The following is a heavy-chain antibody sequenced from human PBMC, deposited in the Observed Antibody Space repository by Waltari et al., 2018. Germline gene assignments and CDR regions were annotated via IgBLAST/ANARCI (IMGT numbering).Heavy chain of an antibody. V-gene: IGHV1-69*04. D-gene: IGHD2-21*02. CDR1: GGTFSSYP. Sequence: QVQLVQSGAEVKKPGSSVKVSCKASGGTFSSYPLSWVRPAPGQGLEWMGRIIPILGIANYAQKFQGRVTITADKSTSTAYMELSSLRSEDTAVYYCAREPEHIVVVTAIQREDYWGQGTLVTVSS. J-gene: IGHJ4*02. CDR2: IIPILGIA. CDR3: AREPEHIVVVTAIQREDY.